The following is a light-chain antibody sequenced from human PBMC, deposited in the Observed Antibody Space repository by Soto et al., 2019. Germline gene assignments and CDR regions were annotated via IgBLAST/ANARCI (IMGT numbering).Light chain of an antibody. CDR2: GAS. J-gene: IGKJ5*01. CDR1: ASVRTS. CDR3: QQHNNWPT. V-gene: IGKV3-11*01. Sequence: IVVTQSPGTLSLSPGERATLSCRASASVRTSLAWYQQKPGQAPSLLIYGASKRATGIPARFSGSGSGTDFTLTISSLEPEDFAVYFCQQHNNWPTFGQGTRLEI.